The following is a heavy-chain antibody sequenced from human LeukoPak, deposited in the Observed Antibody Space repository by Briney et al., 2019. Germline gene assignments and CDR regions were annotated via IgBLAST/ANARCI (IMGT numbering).Heavy chain of an antibody. CDR2: IYYSGST. Sequence: SETLSLTCTVSGGSVSSGSYYWSWIRQPPGKGLEWIGYIYYSGSTNYNPSLKSRVTISVDTSKNQFSLKLSSVTAADTAVYYCARESDTYYYGSGSFRLDYRGQGTLVTVSS. CDR1: GGSVSSGSYY. CDR3: ARESDTYYYGSGSFRLDY. J-gene: IGHJ4*02. D-gene: IGHD3-10*01. V-gene: IGHV4-61*01.